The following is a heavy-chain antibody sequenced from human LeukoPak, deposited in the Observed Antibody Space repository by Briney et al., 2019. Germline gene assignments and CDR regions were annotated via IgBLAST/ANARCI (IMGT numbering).Heavy chain of an antibody. V-gene: IGHV1-8*01. Sequence: ASVKVSCKASGYTFTSYDINWVRQATGQGLEWMGWMNPNSGNTGYAQKFQGRVTMTRNTSISTAYMELSSLRSEDTAVYYCAREYYDILTGWIYYYYGMDVWGQGTTVTVSS. CDR2: MNPNSGNT. CDR1: GYTFTSYD. D-gene: IGHD3-9*01. CDR3: AREYYDILTGWIYYYYGMDV. J-gene: IGHJ6*02.